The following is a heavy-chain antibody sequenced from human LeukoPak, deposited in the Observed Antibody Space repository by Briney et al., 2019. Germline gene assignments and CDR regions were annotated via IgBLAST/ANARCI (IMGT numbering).Heavy chain of an antibody. CDR2: ISAYNGRP. J-gene: IGHJ5*02. V-gene: IGHV1-18*01. Sequence: ASEKVSCRASGYNFSTYGITWLRQAPGQGPEWMGWISAYNGRPNYAQKLQGRVSMTTDTSTNTAYMVLRSLTSDDAAVYYCARDGRYCSGTSCSWFDPWGQGTLVTVSS. D-gene: IGHD2-15*01. CDR3: ARDGRYCSGTSCSWFDP. CDR1: GYNFSTYG.